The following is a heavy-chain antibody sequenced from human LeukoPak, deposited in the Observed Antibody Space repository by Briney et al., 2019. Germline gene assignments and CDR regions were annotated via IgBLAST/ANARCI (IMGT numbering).Heavy chain of an antibody. Sequence: PSETLSLTCTVSGVSISSSYSYWGWIRQPPGKGLEWIGSIYYSGSTYYNPSLKSRVTISVDTSKNQFSLKLSSVTAADTAVYYCARDRTTSAMYMDVWGKGTTVTISS. CDR1: GVSISSSYSY. CDR3: ARDRTTSAMYMDV. CDR2: IYYSGST. D-gene: IGHD1-26*01. J-gene: IGHJ6*03. V-gene: IGHV4-39*07.